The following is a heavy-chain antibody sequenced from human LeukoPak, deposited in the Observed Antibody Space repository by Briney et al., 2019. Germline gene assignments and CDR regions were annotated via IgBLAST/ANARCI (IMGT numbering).Heavy chain of an antibody. Sequence: GGSLRLSCAASGFTFSSYAMSWVRQAPGKGLEWVSAISGSGGSTYYADSVKGRFTISRDNSKNTLNLQMNSLRAEDTAVYYCAKGGIYDFWSGYHLDPWGQGTLVTVSS. CDR3: AKGGIYDFWSGYHLDP. CDR2: ISGSGGST. J-gene: IGHJ5*02. D-gene: IGHD3-3*01. CDR1: GFTFSSYA. V-gene: IGHV3-23*01.